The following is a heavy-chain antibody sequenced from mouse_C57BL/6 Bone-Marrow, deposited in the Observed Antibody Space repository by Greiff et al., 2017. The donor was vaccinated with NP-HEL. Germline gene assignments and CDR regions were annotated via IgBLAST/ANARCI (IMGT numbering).Heavy chain of an antibody. CDR3: AREGDHGEGFAY. J-gene: IGHJ3*01. CDR1: GYTFTSYG. CDR2: IYPRSGNT. Sequence: QVQLQQSGAELARPGASVKLSCKASGYTFTSYGISWVKQRTGQGLEWIGEIYPRSGNTYYNEKFKGKATLTADKSSSTAYMELRSLTSEDSAVYFCAREGDHGEGFAYWGQGTLVTVSA. D-gene: IGHD1-2*01. V-gene: IGHV1-81*01.